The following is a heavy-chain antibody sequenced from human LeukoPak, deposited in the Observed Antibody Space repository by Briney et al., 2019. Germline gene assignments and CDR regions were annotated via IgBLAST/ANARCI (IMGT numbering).Heavy chain of an antibody. CDR2: ISTTGSTI. D-gene: IGHD3-22*01. CDR1: GFTFSSYA. V-gene: IGHV3-48*02. J-gene: IGHJ4*02. CDR3: AGDRSSSGYYPFDY. Sequence: GGSLRLSCAASGFTFSSYAMNWVRQAPGKGLEWVSYISTTGSTIYYADSVKGRFTISRDNAKNSLYLQMNSLRDEDTAVYYCAGDRSSSGYYPFDYWGQGTLVTVSS.